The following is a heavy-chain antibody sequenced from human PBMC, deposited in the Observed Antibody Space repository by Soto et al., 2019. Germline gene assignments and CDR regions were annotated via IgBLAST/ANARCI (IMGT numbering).Heavy chain of an antibody. D-gene: IGHD2-8*01. CDR1: GYTLNNFY. Sequence: QAQVVQSGAEVKEPGASVKVSCTTSGYTLNNFYIHWARQAPGQGLQWMGMINVRGGNTFYAQEFQGRVAMTSDTSASTGYMELDGLTSDDTAVYYCATAMGREFATGDYGGQGSLVTVSS. CDR2: INVRGGNT. V-gene: IGHV1-46*02. J-gene: IGHJ4*02. CDR3: ATAMGREFATGDY.